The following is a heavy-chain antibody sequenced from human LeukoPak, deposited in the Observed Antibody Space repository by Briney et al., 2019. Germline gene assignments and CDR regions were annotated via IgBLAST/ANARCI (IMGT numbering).Heavy chain of an antibody. J-gene: IGHJ5*02. V-gene: IGHV4-39*07. D-gene: IGHD2-15*01. CDR2: IYYSGST. Sequence: SETLSLTCTVSGGSISSSSYYWGWIRQPPGKGLEWIGSIYYSGSTYYNPSLKSRVTISVDTSKNQFSLKLSSVTAADTAVYYCARDGTYCSGGSCYSPGWFDPWGQGTLVTVSS. CDR3: ARDGTYCSGGSCYSPGWFDP. CDR1: GGSISSSSYY.